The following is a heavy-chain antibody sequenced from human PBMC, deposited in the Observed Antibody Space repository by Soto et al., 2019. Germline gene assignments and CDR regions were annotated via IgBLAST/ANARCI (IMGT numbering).Heavy chain of an antibody. D-gene: IGHD2-15*01. J-gene: IGHJ5*02. CDR3: ARRVCSALKCYPGWDNWFDP. Sequence: PSETLSLTCAVSGGSISSGGYSWSWIRQPPGKGLEWIGYIYHSGSTYYNPSLKSRVTISVDRSKNQFSLKLSSVTAADTAVYYCARRVCSALKCYPGWDNWFDPWGPGILVTVSS. CDR2: IYHSGST. V-gene: IGHV4-30-2*01. CDR1: GGSISSGGYS.